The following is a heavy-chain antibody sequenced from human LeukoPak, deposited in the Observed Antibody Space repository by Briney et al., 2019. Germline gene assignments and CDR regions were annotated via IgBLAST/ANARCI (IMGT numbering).Heavy chain of an antibody. CDR2: IDGSGNNI. V-gene: IGHV3-23*01. D-gene: IGHD3-10*01. CDR3: ASNGYGAGTTT. Sequence: GGSLSLSFAASGLIFTNYAMSWVRRAPGKGREWVSAIDGSGNNIYYADSVEGRFTISRDNSKNTVDLHINSLRAEDTAVYYCASNGYGAGTTTWGQGALVTVSS. CDR1: GLIFTNYA. J-gene: IGHJ4*02.